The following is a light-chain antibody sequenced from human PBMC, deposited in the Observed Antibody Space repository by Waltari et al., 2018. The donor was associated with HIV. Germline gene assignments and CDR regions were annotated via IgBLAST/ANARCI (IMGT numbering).Light chain of an antibody. Sequence: IQLTQSPSFLSASVGERLTITCRATQGVGSYLAWYQQKPGKAPNLLIYSVSILQTGVPSRFSGSGSGTEFTLTITDLQPEDCATYYCQQLKTYPLSFGGGTKVEIK. CDR1: QGVGSY. CDR3: QQLKTYPLS. V-gene: IGKV1-9*01. J-gene: IGKJ4*01. CDR2: SVS.